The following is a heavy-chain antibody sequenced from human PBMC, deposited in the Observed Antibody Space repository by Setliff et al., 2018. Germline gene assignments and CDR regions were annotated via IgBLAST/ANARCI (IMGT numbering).Heavy chain of an antibody. Sequence: VASVKVSCKVSGYTISSYPLNWVRQAPGQGLEWMGWINTKTATPSYAQGFTGRFVFSLDTSASTAHLQIDSLTSEDTAVYYCARDLPTEYETIRDTFDVWGQGTKVTVSS. D-gene: IGHD2-21*01. J-gene: IGHJ3*01. V-gene: IGHV7-4-1*01. CDR3: ARDLPTEYETIRDTFDV. CDR2: INTKTATP. CDR1: GYTISSYP.